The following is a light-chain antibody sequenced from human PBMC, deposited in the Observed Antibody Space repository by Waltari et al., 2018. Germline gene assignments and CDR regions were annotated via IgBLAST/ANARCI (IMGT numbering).Light chain of an antibody. CDR2: DFR. CDR3: SSYKSRSTLYV. V-gene: IGLV2-14*01. Sequence: QSALTHPSSVSGSPGQSITISCTGTSSDVGAYNSASWYQPHPGKAPKPLISDFRNPASGVSNRFSGSKSGNKGSLTISGLQAEDEGDYYWSSYKSRSTLYVFGTGTKVTVL. CDR1: SSDVGAYNS. J-gene: IGLJ1*01.